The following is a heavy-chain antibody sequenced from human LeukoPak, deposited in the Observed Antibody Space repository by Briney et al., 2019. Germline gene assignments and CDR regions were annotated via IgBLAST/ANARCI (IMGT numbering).Heavy chain of an antibody. CDR2: ISSTDSFI. J-gene: IGHJ6*02. Sequence: PGGSLRLSCAASGFTFSTYAMLWVRQAPGKGLEWVSSISSTDSFIYYADSVKGRFTISRDNAKSSLYLQMNSLRAEDTAIYYCARVEVAGQDYYYYGMDVWGQGTTVTVSS. CDR3: ARVEVAGQDYYYYGMDV. V-gene: IGHV3-21*01. CDR1: GFTFSTYA. D-gene: IGHD6-19*01.